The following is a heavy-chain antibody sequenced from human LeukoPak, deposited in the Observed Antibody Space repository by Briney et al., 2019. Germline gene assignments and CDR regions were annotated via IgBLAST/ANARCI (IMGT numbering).Heavy chain of an antibody. V-gene: IGHV3-15*01. CDR3: TAGLGKSDFDY. Sequence: PGGSLTLSCVASGFPFNNAWMNWVRRAPGKGLEGVGRIKRKTDDGTIDYAAPVKGRFTVSRDDSKSTVFLQMNSLKTKDTGVYYCTAGLGKSDFDYWGQGTLVTVSS. CDR1: GFPFNNAW. J-gene: IGHJ4*02. D-gene: IGHD7-27*01. CDR2: IKRKTDDGTI.